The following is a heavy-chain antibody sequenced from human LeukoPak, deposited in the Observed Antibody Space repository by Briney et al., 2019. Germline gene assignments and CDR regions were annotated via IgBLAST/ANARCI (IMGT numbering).Heavy chain of an antibody. CDR1: GFTFRNYA. Sequence: GGSLRLSCATAGFTFRNYAMSWVRQAPGKGLEWVSAINGGGDNTYYADSVKGRFTISRDNSKNTLYLQMNSLRAEDTAVYYCAKDQSERFLEWLQDYYYYYGMDVWGQGTTVTVSS. D-gene: IGHD3-3*01. J-gene: IGHJ6*02. V-gene: IGHV3-23*01. CDR2: INGGGDNT. CDR3: AKDQSERFLEWLQDYYYYYGMDV.